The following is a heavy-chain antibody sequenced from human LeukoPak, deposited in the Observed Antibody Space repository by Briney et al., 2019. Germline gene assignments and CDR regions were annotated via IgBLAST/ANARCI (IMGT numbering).Heavy chain of an antibody. CDR3: ARSFRRGPARVQFDY. V-gene: IGHV4-59*08. D-gene: IGHD2-15*01. J-gene: IGHJ4*02. CDR2: IYHTGST. CDR1: GGSISSYY. Sequence: SETLSLTCTVSGGSISSYYWSWIRQPPGKGLEWIGYIYHTGSTNYNPSLKSRVTISADTSKNHFSLKLSSVTAADTAVYYCARSFRRGPARVQFDYWGQGTLVTVSS.